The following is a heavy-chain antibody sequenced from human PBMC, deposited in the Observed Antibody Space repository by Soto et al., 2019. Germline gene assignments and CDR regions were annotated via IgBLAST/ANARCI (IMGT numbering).Heavy chain of an antibody. CDR3: ARGVPVRFDY. V-gene: IGHV4-30-2*01. CDR2: IYHSGST. CDR1: GGSISSGGYS. J-gene: IGHJ4*02. D-gene: IGHD4-17*01. Sequence: PSETLSLTCAVSGGSISSGGYSWSWIRQPPGKGLEWIGYIYHSGSTYYNPSLKSRVTISVDRSKNQFSLKLSSVTAADTALYYCARGVPVRFDYWGQGTLVTVSS.